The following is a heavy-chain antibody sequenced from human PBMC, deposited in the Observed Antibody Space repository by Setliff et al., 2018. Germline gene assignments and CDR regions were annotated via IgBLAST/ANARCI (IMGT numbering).Heavy chain of an antibody. V-gene: IGHV3-23*03. CDR3: AKEWGYCNSASCHRPFDS. D-gene: IGHD2-2*02. Sequence: GGSLRLSCTASGFAFPNFAMSWVRQIAGKGLEWVSTSYSGGPSTYYADSVKGRFIISRDDSESTLFLQMDSLRVEDTAVYYCAKEWGYCNSASCHRPFDSWGQGTLVTVS. CDR1: GFAFPNFA. J-gene: IGHJ4*02. CDR2: SYSGGPST.